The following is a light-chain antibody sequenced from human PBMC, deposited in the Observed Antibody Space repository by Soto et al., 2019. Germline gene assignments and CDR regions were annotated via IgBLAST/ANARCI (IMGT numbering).Light chain of an antibody. V-gene: IGKV1-9*01. CDR3: QQVNNYPFT. CDR2: DAS. Sequence: DIQLTQSPSLLSASVGDRVTITCRASQGISTFLAWYQQHPGTAPKRLIYDASNLQSGVPSRFSGSGSGTEFTLTISSLQPEDFATYYCQQVNNYPFTFGGGTKVAIK. CDR1: QGISTF. J-gene: IGKJ4*01.